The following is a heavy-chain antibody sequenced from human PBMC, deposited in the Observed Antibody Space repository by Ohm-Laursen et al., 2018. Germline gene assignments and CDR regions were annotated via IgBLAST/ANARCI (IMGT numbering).Heavy chain of an antibody. CDR2: ISWNSGSI. D-gene: IGHD3-22*01. V-gene: IGHV3-9*01. CDR1: GFTFDDYA. CDR3: AKDSSGSAFDY. Sequence: SLRLSCTASGFTFDDYAMHWVRQAPGKGLEWVSGISWNSGSIGYADSVKGRFTISRDNAKNSLYLQMNSLRAEDTALYYCAKDSSGSAFDYWGQGTLVTVSS. J-gene: IGHJ4*02.